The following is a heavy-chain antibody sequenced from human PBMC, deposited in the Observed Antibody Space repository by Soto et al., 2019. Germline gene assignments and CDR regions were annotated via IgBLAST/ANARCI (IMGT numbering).Heavy chain of an antibody. J-gene: IGHJ4*02. CDR1: GTSISSYY. CDR2: IHYSGTT. Sequence: SETLSLTCTVSGTSISSYYWSWIRQPPGKGLEWIANIHYSGTTNYNPSLASRVTLSVDTSKNQFSLKMTSVTAADRAMYFCARYNSYAIDYWGRGTPVTVSS. CDR3: ARYNSYAIDY. V-gene: IGHV4-59*01. D-gene: IGHD2-8*01.